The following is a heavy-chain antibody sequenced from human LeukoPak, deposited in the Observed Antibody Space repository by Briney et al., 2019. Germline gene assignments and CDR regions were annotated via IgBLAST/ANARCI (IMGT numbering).Heavy chain of an antibody. Sequence: PSETLSLTCTVSGGSISSYYWSWIRQPPGKGLEWIGYIYYSGSTNYNPSLKSRVTIPVDTSKNQFSLKLSSVTAADTAVYYCARLTLNWFDPWGQGTLVTVSS. V-gene: IGHV4-59*01. J-gene: IGHJ5*02. CDR1: GGSISSYY. D-gene: IGHD3-9*01. CDR2: IYYSGST. CDR3: ARLTLNWFDP.